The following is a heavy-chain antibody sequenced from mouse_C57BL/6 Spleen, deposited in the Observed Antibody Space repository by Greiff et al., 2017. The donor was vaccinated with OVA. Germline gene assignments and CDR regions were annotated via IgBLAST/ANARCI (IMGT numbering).Heavy chain of an antibody. CDR2: IYPGDGDT. V-gene: IGHV1-80*01. CDR3: ARSTTVNYYFDY. J-gene: IGHJ2*01. CDR1: GYAFSSYW. D-gene: IGHD2-13*01. Sequence: VQLQQSGAELVKPGASVKISCKASGYAFSSYWMNWVKQRPGKGLEWIGQIYPGDGDTNYNGKFKGKATLTADKSSSTAYMQLSSLTSEDSAVYFCARSTTVNYYFDYWGQGTTLTVSS.